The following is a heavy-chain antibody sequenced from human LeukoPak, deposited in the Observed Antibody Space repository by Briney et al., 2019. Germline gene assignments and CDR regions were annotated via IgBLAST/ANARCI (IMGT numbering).Heavy chain of an antibody. CDR1: GFTFSSYA. CDR2: ISGSGGST. V-gene: IGHV3-23*01. Sequence: TGGSLRLSCAASGFTFSSYAMSWVRQAPGKGLEWVSAISGSGGSTYYADSVKGRFTISRDNSKNTLYLQMNSLKTEDTAVYYCTTDTGTSYSYGMVVWGQGTTVTVSS. CDR3: TTDTGTSYSYGMVV. J-gene: IGHJ6*02. D-gene: IGHD4-17*01.